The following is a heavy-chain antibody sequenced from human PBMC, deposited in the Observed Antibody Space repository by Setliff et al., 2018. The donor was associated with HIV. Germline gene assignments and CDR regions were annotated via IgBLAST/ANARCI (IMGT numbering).Heavy chain of an antibody. J-gene: IGHJ4*02. CDR3: ARSGGSPPYSSGLLILDF. Sequence: ASVKVSCKTSGYTFSDYYMHWVRQAPGQGLEWMGWINPKSGDTKYAQKFQGRVTMTRDTSISTVYMELSRLRSDDTAVYYCARSGGSPPYSSGLLILDFWGQGSLVAVS. CDR2: INPKSGDT. V-gene: IGHV1-2*02. D-gene: IGHD6-19*01. CDR1: GYTFSDYY.